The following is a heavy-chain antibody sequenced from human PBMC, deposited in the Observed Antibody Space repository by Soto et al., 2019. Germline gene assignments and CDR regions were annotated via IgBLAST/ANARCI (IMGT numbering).Heavy chain of an antibody. V-gene: IGHV1-2*02. D-gene: IGHD3-3*01. CDR2: INPNSGDT. CDR1: GYTFTGYY. J-gene: IGHJ4*02. CDR3: ARGAASTIFFDY. Sequence: QVQLVQSGAEVKKPGASVTVSCKASGYTFTGYYVHWVRQAPGQGLEWMGWINPNSGDTDYAQTFQGRVTMTRDTSITTAYKDLSRLTSDDTAVYYCARGAASTIFFDYWGQGTLVTVSS.